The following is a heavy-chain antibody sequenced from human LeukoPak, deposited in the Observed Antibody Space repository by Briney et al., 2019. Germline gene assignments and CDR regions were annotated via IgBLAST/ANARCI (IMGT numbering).Heavy chain of an antibody. CDR1: GYSFTSNY. V-gene: IGHV1-46*01. Sequence: ASVKVSCKASGYSFTSNYIHWVRQAPGQGLEWMGMIYPRNGSTSYAQKFQGRVTVTRDTSTSTVHMELSGLRSEDTAVYYCARDQEAFDYWGQGTLVTVSS. CDR2: IYPRNGST. J-gene: IGHJ4*02. CDR3: ARDQEAFDY.